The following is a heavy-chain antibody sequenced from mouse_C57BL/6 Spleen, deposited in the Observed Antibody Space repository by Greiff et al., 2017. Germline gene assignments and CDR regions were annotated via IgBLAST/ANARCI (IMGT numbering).Heavy chain of an antibody. CDR2: ISDGGSYT. CDR1: GFTFSSYA. J-gene: IGHJ2*01. Sequence: EVHLVESGGGLVKPGGSLKLSCAASGFTFSSYAMSWVRQTPEKRLEWVATISDGGSYTYYPDNVKGRFTISRDNAKNNLYLQMSHLKSEDTAMYYCARDRDMDGGDYWGQGTTLTVSS. CDR3: ARDRDMDGGDY. D-gene: IGHD1-1*02. V-gene: IGHV5-4*01.